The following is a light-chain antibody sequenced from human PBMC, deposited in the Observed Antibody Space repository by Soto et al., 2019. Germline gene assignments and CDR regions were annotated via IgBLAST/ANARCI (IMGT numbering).Light chain of an antibody. J-gene: IGKJ1*01. CDR1: QSVSSSY. V-gene: IGKV3-20*01. CDR3: QQYGSSPVT. CDR2: GAS. Sequence: EVVVTQSPATLSVSPGERATLSCSASQSVSSSYLAWYQQKPGQAPRLLIYGASSRATGIPDRFSGSGSGTDFTLTISRLEPEDFAVYYCQQYGSSPVTFGQGTKVDIK.